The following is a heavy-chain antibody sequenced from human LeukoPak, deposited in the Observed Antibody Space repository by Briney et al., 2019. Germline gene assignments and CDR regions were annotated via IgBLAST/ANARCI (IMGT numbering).Heavy chain of an antibody. V-gene: IGHV3-74*01. D-gene: IGHD3-22*01. Sequence: GGSLRLSCAASGFTFSSYWMHYVRQPQGNRLVWVSRINNDGSSTSYADPVKGRFTISRDNAQNTLYPQMNSLSAEDTAVYYCARDRVHYYDSSGLPGDAFDIWGQGTMVTVSS. CDR1: GFTFSSYW. CDR3: ARDRVHYYDSSGLPGDAFDI. CDR2: INNDGSST. J-gene: IGHJ3*02.